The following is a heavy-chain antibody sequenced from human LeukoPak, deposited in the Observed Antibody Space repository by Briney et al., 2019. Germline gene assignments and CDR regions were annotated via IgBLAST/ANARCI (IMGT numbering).Heavy chain of an antibody. V-gene: IGHV3-53*01. CDR3: ARGGSWIRGSLYFDY. D-gene: IGHD3-10*01. CDR1: GFTFSNYA. J-gene: IGHJ4*02. CDR2: IYSGGST. Sequence: GGSLRLSCAASGFTFSNYAMSWVRQAPGKGLEWVSVIYSGGSTYYADSVKGRFTISRDNSKNTLYLQMNSLRVEDTAVYYCARGGSWIRGSLYFDYWGQGTLVTVSS.